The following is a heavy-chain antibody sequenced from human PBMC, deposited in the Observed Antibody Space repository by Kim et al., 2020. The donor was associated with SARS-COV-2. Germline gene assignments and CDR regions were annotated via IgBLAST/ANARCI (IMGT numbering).Heavy chain of an antibody. D-gene: IGHD1-1*01. Sequence: GGSLRLSCAASGFSISGSAMSWVRQASGKGLEWVGRIASKGKGYATEYGESAKGRFAISRDDSKNTAYLQMNSLKAEDTAMYYCIANGVEFTGLDYWGQGTLVTVSS. V-gene: IGHV3-73*01. J-gene: IGHJ4*02. CDR2: IASKGKGYAT. CDR3: IANGVEFTGLDY. CDR1: GFSISGSA.